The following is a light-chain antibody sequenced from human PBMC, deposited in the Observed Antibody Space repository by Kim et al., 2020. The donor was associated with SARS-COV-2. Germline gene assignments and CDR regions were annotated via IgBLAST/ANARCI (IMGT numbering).Light chain of an antibody. J-gene: IGLJ3*02. CDR2: EDN. V-gene: IGLV6-57*03. CDR1: SGSIASNY. Sequence: VTNSCTRSSGSIASNYVQWYQQRPGSAPTTVIYEDNQRPSGVPDRFSGSIDSSSNSASLTISGLKTEDEADYYCQSYDSSNSHWVFGGGTQLTVL. CDR3: QSYDSSNSHWV.